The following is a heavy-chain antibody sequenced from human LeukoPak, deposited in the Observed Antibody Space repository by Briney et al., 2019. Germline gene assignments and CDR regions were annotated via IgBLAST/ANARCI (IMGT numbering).Heavy chain of an antibody. V-gene: IGHV4-31*03. D-gene: IGHD6-13*01. CDR2: IYYGGTT. J-gene: IGHJ5*02. Sequence: SQTLSLTCTVSGGSISSGGYYWSWLRQHPGKGLEWIGYIYYGGTTYYNPSLKSRVTISVDTSKNQFSLKLSSVTAADTAVYYCARDKAQRIAAAGASNWFDPWGQGTLVTVSS. CDR3: ARDKAQRIAAAGASNWFDP. CDR1: GGSISSGGYY.